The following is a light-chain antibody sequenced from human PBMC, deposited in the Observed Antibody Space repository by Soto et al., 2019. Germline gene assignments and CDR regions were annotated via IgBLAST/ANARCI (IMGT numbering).Light chain of an antibody. J-gene: IGKJ1*01. CDR1: QDISNY. Sequence: DIQMTQSPSSLSASVGDRVTITCRASQDISNYLAWYQQKPGKVPKVLIYAASTLQSGVPSRFSGSGSGTDFTLTISSLQPEDVATYYCQRYNRAPRTFGQGTKVEIK. CDR2: AAS. CDR3: QRYNRAPRT. V-gene: IGKV1-27*01.